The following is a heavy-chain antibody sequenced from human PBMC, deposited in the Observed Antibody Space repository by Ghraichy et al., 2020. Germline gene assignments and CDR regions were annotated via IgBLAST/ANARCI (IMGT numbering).Heavy chain of an antibody. Sequence: GGSLRLSCAASGFTFSDYYMSWIRQAPGKGLEWVSYISSSSSYTNYADSVKGRFTISRDNAKNSLYLQMNSLRAEDTAVYYCARDRITIFGVVIGPIAHYYGMDVWGQGTTVTVSS. D-gene: IGHD3-3*01. V-gene: IGHV3-11*06. CDR1: GFTFSDYY. J-gene: IGHJ6*02. CDR3: ARDRITIFGVVIGPIAHYYGMDV. CDR2: ISSSSSYT.